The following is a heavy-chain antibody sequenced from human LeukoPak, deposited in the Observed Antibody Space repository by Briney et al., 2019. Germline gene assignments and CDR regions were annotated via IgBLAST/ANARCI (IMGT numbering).Heavy chain of an antibody. CDR3: ARERQVRFLEWLSNYMDV. Sequence: GSLRLSCAASGFTFSSYSMNWVRQAPGKGLEWVSSISSSSSYIYYADSVKGRFTISRDNAKNSLYLQMNSLRAEDTAVYYCARERQVRFLEWLSNYMDVWGKGTTVTVSS. J-gene: IGHJ6*03. D-gene: IGHD3-3*01. CDR1: GFTFSSYS. CDR2: ISSSSSYI. V-gene: IGHV3-21*01.